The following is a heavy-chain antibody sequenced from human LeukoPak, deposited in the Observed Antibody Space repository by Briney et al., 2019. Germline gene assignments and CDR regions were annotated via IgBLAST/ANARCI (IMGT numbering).Heavy chain of an antibody. J-gene: IGHJ6*02. Sequence: GASVKVSCKASGYTFTSYGISWVRQAPGQGLEWMGWISAYNGNTNYAQKLQGRVTMTTDTSTSTAYMELRSLRSEDTAVYYCAREYCGGDCYASLDYSYYYGMDVWGQGTTVTVSS. CDR2: ISAYNGNT. D-gene: IGHD2-21*02. V-gene: IGHV1-18*01. CDR3: AREYCGGDCYASLDYSYYYGMDV. CDR1: GYTFTSYG.